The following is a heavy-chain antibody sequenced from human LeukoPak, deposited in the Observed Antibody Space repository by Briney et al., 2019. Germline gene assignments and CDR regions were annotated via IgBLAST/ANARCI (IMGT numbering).Heavy chain of an antibody. J-gene: IGHJ6*02. Sequence: GGSLRLSCAASGFTFSDYYMSWIRQAPGKGLEWVSYISRSGSTIYYADSVKGRSTISRDNAKNSLYLQMNSLRAEDTAVYYCASTLTRITIFGVPSSDYYYGMDVWGQGTTVTVSS. D-gene: IGHD3-3*01. CDR3: ASTLTRITIFGVPSSDYYYGMDV. CDR1: GFTFSDYY. V-gene: IGHV3-11*01. CDR2: ISRSGSTI.